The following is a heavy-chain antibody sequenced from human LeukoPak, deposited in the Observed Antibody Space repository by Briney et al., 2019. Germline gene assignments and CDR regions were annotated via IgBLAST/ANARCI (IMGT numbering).Heavy chain of an antibody. CDR1: GYTFTGYY. V-gene: IGHV1-2*02. D-gene: IGHD3-16*02. Sequence: ASVKVSCKASGYTFTGYYMHWVRQAPGQGLEWMGWINPNSGGTNYAQKFQGRVTMTRDTSISTAYMELSRLRSDDTAVYYCPREGDVWRSYPTDWGQGTLVTVSS. CDR3: PREGDVWRSYPTD. CDR2: INPNSGGT. J-gene: IGHJ4*02.